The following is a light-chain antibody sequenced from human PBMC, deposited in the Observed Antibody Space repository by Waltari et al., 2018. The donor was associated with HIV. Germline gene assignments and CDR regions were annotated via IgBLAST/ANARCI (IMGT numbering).Light chain of an antibody. V-gene: IGLV2-8*01. Sequence: QSALTQPPSASGSPGQSVAISCTGTRDDVGGYNSVSWYQQHSGKAPKLIIYEVSKRPSGVPDRFFGSKSGSTASLTVSGLQAEDEADYYCSSYAGSDTLIFGGGTKLTVL. J-gene: IGLJ2*01. CDR2: EVS. CDR1: RDDVGGYNS. CDR3: SSYAGSDTLI.